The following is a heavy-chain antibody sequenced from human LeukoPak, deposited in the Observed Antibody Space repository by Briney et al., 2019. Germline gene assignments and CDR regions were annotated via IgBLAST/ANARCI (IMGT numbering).Heavy chain of an antibody. CDR2: IRYDGSNK. Sequence: GGSLRLSCAASGFTFSSYGMHWVRQAPGKGLEWVAFIRYDGSNKYYAASVAGRFTISRDNSKNTVYLHMNSLRPDDTALYYCAREGGTVVVGRFDYWGQGTLVTVSS. CDR3: AREGGTVVVGRFDY. D-gene: IGHD2-2*01. CDR1: GFTFSSYG. V-gene: IGHV3-30*02. J-gene: IGHJ4*02.